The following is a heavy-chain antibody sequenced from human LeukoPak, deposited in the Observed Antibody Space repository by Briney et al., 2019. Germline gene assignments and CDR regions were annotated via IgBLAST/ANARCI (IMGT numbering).Heavy chain of an antibody. CDR3: ARGVIVVVPAATFWSDP. J-gene: IGHJ5*02. CDR1: GFTFSSYA. Sequence: PGRSLRLSCAASGFTFSSYAMHWVRQAPGKGLEWVAVISYDGSNKYYADSVKGRFTISRDNSKNTLYLQMNSLRAEDTAVYYCARGVIVVVPAATFWSDPWGQGTLVTVSS. D-gene: IGHD2-2*01. V-gene: IGHV3-30*04. CDR2: ISYDGSNK.